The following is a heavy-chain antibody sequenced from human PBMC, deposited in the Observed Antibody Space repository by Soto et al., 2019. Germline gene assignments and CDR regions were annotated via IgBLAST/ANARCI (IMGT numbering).Heavy chain of an antibody. Sequence: PGGSLRLSCAASGFTFSSYAMSWVRQAPGKGLEWVSAISGSGGSTYYADSVKGRFTISRDNSKNTLYLQMNSLRAEDTAVYYCANYYDSSGYYYFDYWGQGTLVTVSS. CDR3: ANYYDSSGYYYFDY. D-gene: IGHD3-22*01. CDR2: ISGSGGST. J-gene: IGHJ4*02. CDR1: GFTFSSYA. V-gene: IGHV3-23*01.